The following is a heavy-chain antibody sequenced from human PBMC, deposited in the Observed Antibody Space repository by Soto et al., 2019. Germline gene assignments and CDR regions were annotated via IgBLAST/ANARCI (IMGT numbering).Heavy chain of an antibody. Sequence: EVHLVESGGGLVQPGRSLRLSCTASGFTFDDYAMHWVRQVPGKGLEWVSSISWNSGNIVYADSVKGRFTISRDSANNSLYLQMSSLRTEATALYYYAKGAVPSIFGYFDYWGQGTLVTVSS. CDR2: ISWNSGNI. V-gene: IGHV3-9*01. D-gene: IGHD3-3*01. J-gene: IGHJ4*02. CDR1: GFTFDDYA. CDR3: AKGAVPSIFGYFDY.